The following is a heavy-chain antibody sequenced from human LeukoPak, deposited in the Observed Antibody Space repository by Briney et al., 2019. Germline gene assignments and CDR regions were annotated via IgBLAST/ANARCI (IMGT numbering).Heavy chain of an antibody. CDR3: ARYWGWVLWFGELSNPGAFDI. V-gene: IGHV6-1*01. CDR1: GDSVSSSSAA. D-gene: IGHD3-10*01. CDR2: TYYRSKWYN. Sequence: SQTLSLTCAISGDSVSSSSAAWNWIRQSPSRGLEWLGRTYYRSKWYNDYAVSVKSRITINPDTSKNQFSLQLNSVTPEDTAVHYCARYWGWVLWFGELSNPGAFDIWGQGTMVTVSS. J-gene: IGHJ3*02.